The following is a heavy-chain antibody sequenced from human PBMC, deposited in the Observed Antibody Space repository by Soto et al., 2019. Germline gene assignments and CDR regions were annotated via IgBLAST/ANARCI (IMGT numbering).Heavy chain of an antibody. Sequence: SGPTLVNPTQTLTLTCTFSGFSLSTSGMCVSWIRQPPGKALEWLALIDWDDDKYYSTSLKTRLTISKDTSKNQVVLTMTNMDPVDTATFYCARWEGIAAAGKGGNAFDIWGQGTMVTVSS. CDR1: GFSLSTSGMC. CDR3: ARWEGIAAAGKGGNAFDI. D-gene: IGHD6-13*01. V-gene: IGHV2-70*01. CDR2: IDWDDDK. J-gene: IGHJ3*02.